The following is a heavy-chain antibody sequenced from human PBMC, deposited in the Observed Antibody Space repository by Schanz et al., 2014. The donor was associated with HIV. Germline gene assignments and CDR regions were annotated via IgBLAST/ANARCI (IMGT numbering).Heavy chain of an antibody. CDR1: GGSFSTNY. Sequence: QVQLQQWGAGLLKPSETLSLTCAVYGGSFSTNYWSWIRQPPGKGLEWIGETNHRGTTNYNPSLKSRLTISVDTSKNQFSLTLKSVTAADTAIYYCASLMVGSTYGLFDSWGQGTLVTVSS. J-gene: IGHJ4*02. CDR2: TNHRGTT. V-gene: IGHV4-34*01. CDR3: ASLMVGSTYGLFDS. D-gene: IGHD1-26*01.